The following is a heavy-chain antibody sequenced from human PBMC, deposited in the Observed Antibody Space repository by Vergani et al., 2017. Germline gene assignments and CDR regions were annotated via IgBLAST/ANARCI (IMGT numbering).Heavy chain of an antibody. D-gene: IGHD3-22*01. J-gene: IGHJ4*02. CDR2: IYYSGST. Sequence: QLQLQESGPGLVKPSETLSLTCTVSGGSISSSSYYWGWIRQPPGKGLEWIGSIYYSGSTYYHPSLKSRVTISVDTSKNLFSLKLSSVTAADTAVYYCAIQTEVNYDSSGYPFEFDYWGQGTLVTVSS. CDR1: GGSISSSSYY. CDR3: AIQTEVNYDSSGYPFEFDY. V-gene: IGHV4-39*01.